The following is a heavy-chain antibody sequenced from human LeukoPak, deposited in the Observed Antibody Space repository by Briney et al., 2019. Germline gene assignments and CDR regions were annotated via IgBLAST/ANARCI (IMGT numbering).Heavy chain of an antibody. D-gene: IGHD2-2*01. Sequence: PSETLSLTCTVSGGSISSYYWSWIRQPAGKGLEWIGRIYTSGSTNYNPSLKSRVTMSIDTSKNQFSLQLSSVTASDTAVYYCATSPPVVPAAITAFDIWGQGTMVTVSS. J-gene: IGHJ3*02. V-gene: IGHV4-4*07. CDR2: IYTSGST. CDR1: GGSISSYY. CDR3: ATSPPVVPAAITAFDI.